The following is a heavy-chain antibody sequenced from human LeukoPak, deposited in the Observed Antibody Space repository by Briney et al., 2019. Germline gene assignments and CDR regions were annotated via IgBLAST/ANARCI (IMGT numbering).Heavy chain of an antibody. CDR1: GYSSTSNW. V-gene: IGHV5-51*03. CDR2: IYPGDFDT. CDR3: ASYDSSGYYYDY. D-gene: IGHD3-22*01. Sequence: GESLKISCKGSGYSSTSNWIAWVRQMPGKGLEWMGIIYPGDFDTRYSPSFHGQVTISANKSISTAYLQWSSLKASDTAVYYCASYDSSGYYYDYGGQGTLVSVP. J-gene: IGHJ4*02.